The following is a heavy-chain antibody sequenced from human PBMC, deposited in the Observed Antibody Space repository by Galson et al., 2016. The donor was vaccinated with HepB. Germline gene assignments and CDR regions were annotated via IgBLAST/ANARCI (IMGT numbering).Heavy chain of an antibody. CDR1: GFTSSSYG. J-gene: IGHJ1*01. CDR3: ARSQARDVREVGGYFQH. CDR2: IWYDGSNK. V-gene: IGHV3-33*01. D-gene: IGHD3-10*01. Sequence: SLRLSCAASGFTSSSYGMHWVRQAPGKGLEWVAVIWYDGSNKYYADSVKGRFTISRDNSKNTLYLQMNSLRGEDTAVYYCARSQARDVREVGGYFQHWGQGTLVTVSS.